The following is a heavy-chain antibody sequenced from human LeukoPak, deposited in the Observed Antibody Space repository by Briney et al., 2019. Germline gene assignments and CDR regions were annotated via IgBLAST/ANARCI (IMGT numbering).Heavy chain of an antibody. CDR3: ARDRYSSSWYQRDFDY. CDR1: GYTFTSYG. D-gene: IGHD6-13*01. CDR2: INTNTGNP. Sequence: ASVKVSCKASGYTFTSYGISWVRQAPGQGLEWMGWINTNTGNPTYAQGFTGRFVFSLDTSVSTAYLQINSLKADDTAVYYCARDRYSSSWYQRDFDYWGQGTLVTVSS. V-gene: IGHV7-4-1*02. J-gene: IGHJ4*02.